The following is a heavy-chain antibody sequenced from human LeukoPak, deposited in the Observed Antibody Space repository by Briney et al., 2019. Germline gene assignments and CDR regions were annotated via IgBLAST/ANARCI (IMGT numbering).Heavy chain of an antibody. V-gene: IGHV4-39*01. CDR1: GGSISSSSYY. Sequence: SETLSLTCTVSGGSISSSSYYWGWIRQPPGKGLEWIGSIYYSGSTYYNPSLKSRVTISVDTSKNQFSLKLSSVTAADTAVCYCARLLYYYDSSPSPAFDIWGQGTMVTVSS. D-gene: IGHD3-22*01. CDR3: ARLLYYYDSSPSPAFDI. J-gene: IGHJ3*02. CDR2: IYYSGST.